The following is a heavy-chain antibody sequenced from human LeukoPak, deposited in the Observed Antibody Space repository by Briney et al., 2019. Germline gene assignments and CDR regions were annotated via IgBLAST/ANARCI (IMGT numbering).Heavy chain of an antibody. Sequence: GGSLRLSCAASGFTYSSYWMHWVRQAPGKGLVWVSRINSDGSSTSYADSVKGRFTISRDNAKNTLYLQMNSLRAEDTAVYYCARDRYHSSGRHNDHWGQGTLVTVSS. J-gene: IGHJ4*02. D-gene: IGHD6-19*01. CDR2: INSDGSST. CDR3: ARDRYHSSGRHNDH. CDR1: GFTYSSYW. V-gene: IGHV3-74*01.